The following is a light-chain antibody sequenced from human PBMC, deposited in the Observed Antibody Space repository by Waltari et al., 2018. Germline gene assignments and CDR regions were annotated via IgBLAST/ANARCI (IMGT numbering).Light chain of an antibody. V-gene: IGLV1-44*01. J-gene: IGLJ2*01. CDR1: SFNIGSNP. CDR3: AVWDDSLNGVV. Sequence: QSVLTQPPSASGTLGQRVAISCSGSSFNIGSNPVNWSHQPPRTAPKLLIYNNKQRPSGVPDRFSGSKSGTSASLAISGLQSEDESDYYCAVWDDSLNGVVFGGGTKLTVL. CDR2: NNK.